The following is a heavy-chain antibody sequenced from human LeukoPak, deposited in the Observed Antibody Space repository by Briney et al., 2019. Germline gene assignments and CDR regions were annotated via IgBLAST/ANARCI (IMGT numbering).Heavy chain of an antibody. CDR3: ARVTRTVASGMDV. V-gene: IGHV4-59*02. D-gene: IGHD4-23*01. J-gene: IGHJ6*02. Sequence: PSETLFLTCTVSGGSVSSYYWSWIRQPPGKGLEWIGYIYYSGSTNYNPSLKSRVTISVDTSKNQFSLKLSSVTAADTAVYYCARVTRTVASGMDVWGQGTTVTVSS. CDR2: IYYSGST. CDR1: GGSVSSYY.